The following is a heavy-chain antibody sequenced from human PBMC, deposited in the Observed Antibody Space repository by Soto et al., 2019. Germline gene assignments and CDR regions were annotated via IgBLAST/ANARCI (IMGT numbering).Heavy chain of an antibody. Sequence: GASVKVSCKASGYTFTSYGISWVRQAPGQGLEWMGWISAYNGNTNYAQKLQGRVTMTTDTSTSTAYMELRSLRSDDTAVYYCARDLHFLYYYGSGSYYNAPFDIYGMDVWGQGTTVTVSS. D-gene: IGHD3-10*01. CDR2: ISAYNGNT. J-gene: IGHJ6*02. V-gene: IGHV1-18*01. CDR3: ARDLHFLYYYGSGSYYNAPFDIYGMDV. CDR1: GYTFTSYG.